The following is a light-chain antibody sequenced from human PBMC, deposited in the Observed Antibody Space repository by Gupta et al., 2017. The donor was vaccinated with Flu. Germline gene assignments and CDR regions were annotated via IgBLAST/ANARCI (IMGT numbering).Light chain of an antibody. CDR3: QQRSSWRS. V-gene: IGKV3-11*01. Sequence: EIVFTPSPATLSLSPGERATLSCRDSQRVRRSLAWYQQKPGQTPRLLIYGASNSATGITARFSGSGNGTDFTLTSSSLEPEDCAVYYCQQRSSWRSIGHGTKVDIK. J-gene: IGKJ3*01. CDR2: GAS. CDR1: QRVRRS.